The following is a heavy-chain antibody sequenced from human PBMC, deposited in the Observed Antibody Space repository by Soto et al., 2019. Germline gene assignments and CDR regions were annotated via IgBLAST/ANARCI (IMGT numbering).Heavy chain of an antibody. Sequence: VSLKVSCKSSGYSFPPNDVSWVRQATGQGLEWMGIISPDGGSTRYSQKFQARITMTRDNAKNSLYLQMNSLRAEDTAVYYCARVPLDIVATYDYWGQGNLVTVSS. CDR3: ARVPLDIVATYDY. J-gene: IGHJ4*02. D-gene: IGHD5-12*01. CDR1: GYSFPPND. V-gene: IGHV1-46*01. CDR2: ISPDGGST.